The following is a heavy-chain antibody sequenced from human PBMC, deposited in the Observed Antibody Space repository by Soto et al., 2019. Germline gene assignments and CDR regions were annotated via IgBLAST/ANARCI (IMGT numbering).Heavy chain of an antibody. CDR2: INDGNGNT. Sequence: GXSXKVSCKATGYTXTRYAIDWVRQAPGQRLEWMGWINDGNGNTKYSQKFEGRVTLTTDTYANTVYMELSSMRFEDKALYYCARDQQFRNWFDSWGQGTLVTVS. J-gene: IGHJ5*01. V-gene: IGHV1-3*01. CDR1: GYTXTRYA. CDR3: ARDQQFRNWFDS. D-gene: IGHD6-13*01.